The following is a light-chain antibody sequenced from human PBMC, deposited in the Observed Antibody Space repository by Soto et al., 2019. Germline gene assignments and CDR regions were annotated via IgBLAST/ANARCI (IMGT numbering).Light chain of an antibody. J-gene: IGKJ4*01. CDR2: GAS. Sequence: IVLTQSPGPLSLSQGERATLSCTASQSITNKDLAWYQQKPGRARRMLIYGASSRATGIPDRFSGSGSGTDFTLTISRLEPEDFAMYYCQQYGYLVTLGGGTKVDIK. V-gene: IGKV3-20*01. CDR3: QQYGYLVT. CDR1: QSITNKD.